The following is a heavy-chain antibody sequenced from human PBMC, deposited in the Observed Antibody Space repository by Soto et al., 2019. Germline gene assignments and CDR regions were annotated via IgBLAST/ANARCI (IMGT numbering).Heavy chain of an antibody. J-gene: IGHJ4*02. CDR3: ARSSDSSGYYYRFDY. CDR2: IIPIFGTA. V-gene: IGHV1-69*13. CDR1: GGTLSSYA. D-gene: IGHD3-22*01. Sequence: SVKVSCKASGGTLSSYAISWVRQAPGQGLEWMGGIIPIFGTANYAQKFQGRVTITADESTSTAYMELSSLRSEDTAVYYCARSSDSSGYYYRFDYWGQGTLVTVSS.